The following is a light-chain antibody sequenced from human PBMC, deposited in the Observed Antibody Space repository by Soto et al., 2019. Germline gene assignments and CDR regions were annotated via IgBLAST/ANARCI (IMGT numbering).Light chain of an antibody. CDR3: QQYDNWPPLT. J-gene: IGKJ4*01. Sequence: EIVLTQSPGTLSLSPGERATLSCRASQSVSSSYLAWYQQKPGQAPRLLIYGVSTRATGIPARFSGSGSGTEFTLTISSLQSEDFAVYYCQQYDNWPPLTFGGGTKVDIK. CDR1: QSVSSSY. V-gene: IGKV3-15*01. CDR2: GVS.